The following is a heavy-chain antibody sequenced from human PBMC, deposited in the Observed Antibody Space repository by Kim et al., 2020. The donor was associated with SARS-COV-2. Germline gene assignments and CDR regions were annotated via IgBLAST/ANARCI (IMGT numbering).Heavy chain of an antibody. J-gene: IGHJ6*02. CDR2: IYSGGST. CDR3: ARASTYGSGTKYYYYGMDV. D-gene: IGHD3-10*01. CDR1: GFTVSSNY. V-gene: IGHV3-53*01. Sequence: GGSLRLSCAASGFTVSSNYMSWVRQAPGKGLEWVSVIYSGGSTYYSDSVKGRFTISRDNSKNTLYLQMNSLRAEDTAVYYCARASTYGSGTKYYYYGMDVWGQGTTVTVSS.